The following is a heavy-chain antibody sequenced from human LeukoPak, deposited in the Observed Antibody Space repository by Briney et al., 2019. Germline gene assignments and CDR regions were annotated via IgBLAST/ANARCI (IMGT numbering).Heavy chain of an antibody. CDR1: VFTFSSFG. Sequence: PGGSLRLSFLVPVFTFSSFGLYSVRQTPGKGLELDAVISNDGSYKFYEDSVKGRITISRDNSKNTLYLEMNSLRGEDTAVYYCAKAPVGRRWFLDQWGQGTLVTVSS. V-gene: IGHV3-30*18. CDR2: ISNDGSYK. D-gene: IGHD4-23*01. CDR3: AKAPVGRRWFLDQ. J-gene: IGHJ4*02.